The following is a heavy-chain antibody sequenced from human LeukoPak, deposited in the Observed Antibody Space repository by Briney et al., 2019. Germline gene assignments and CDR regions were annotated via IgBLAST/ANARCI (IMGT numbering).Heavy chain of an antibody. Sequence: GGSLRLSCAASGFTFNTYTMSWVRQAPGKGLEWVSVISDTGDTTYYADSVKGRFTISRDNSKSMLYLQMNSLRVEDTAVYYCAKGCFRWAFDYWGPGTLVTVSS. V-gene: IGHV3-23*01. J-gene: IGHJ4*02. D-gene: IGHD1-26*01. CDR2: ISDTGDTT. CDR3: AKGCFRWAFDY. CDR1: GFTFNTYT.